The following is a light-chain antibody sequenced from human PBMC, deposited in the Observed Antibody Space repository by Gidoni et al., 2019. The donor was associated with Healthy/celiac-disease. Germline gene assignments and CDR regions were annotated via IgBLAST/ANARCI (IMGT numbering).Light chain of an antibody. CDR3: SSYTSSSTWV. V-gene: IGLV2-14*03. J-gene: IGLJ3*02. Sequence: QSALTPPASVSGSPGQSITISCTGTSSDVGGYTYVSWYQQHPSKAPKLIVYDVSKRPSGVSNRFSGSKSGNTASLTISGLHAEDEADYYCSSYTSSSTWVFGGGTKLTVL. CDR2: DVS. CDR1: SSDVGGYTY.